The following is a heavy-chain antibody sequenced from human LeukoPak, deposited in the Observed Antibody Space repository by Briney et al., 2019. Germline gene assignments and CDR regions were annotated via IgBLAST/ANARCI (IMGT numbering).Heavy chain of an antibody. CDR1: GFTFSNYA. CDR3: AKGQAGGVGTY. J-gene: IGHJ4*02. Sequence: GGSLRLSCAASGFTFSNYAMTWVPQAPGKGLEGCLSISGNGVTTYYADSVKGPFTISRDNSKRTLSLQMNSLRAEDTATYYCAKGQAGGVGTYWGPGTLVTVSS. D-gene: IGHD1-1*01. V-gene: IGHV3-23*01. CDR2: ISGNGVTT.